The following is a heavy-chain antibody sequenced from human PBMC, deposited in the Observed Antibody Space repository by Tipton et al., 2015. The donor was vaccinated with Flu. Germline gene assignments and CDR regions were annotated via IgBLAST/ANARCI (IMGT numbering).Heavy chain of an antibody. V-gene: IGHV4-59*11. CDR3: ARRHTVGTGRYLDL. J-gene: IGHJ2*01. Sequence: GLVKPSETLSLTCTVSGGSISGHYWSWVRQTPGKGLEWIGNLYYSGATNYNPHFNPSLESRVTISVDASKNQISLKLNSVTAADTAVYYCARRHTVGTGRYLDLWGRGTLVTVSS. CDR2: LYYSGAT. CDR1: GGSISGHY. D-gene: IGHD3-10*01.